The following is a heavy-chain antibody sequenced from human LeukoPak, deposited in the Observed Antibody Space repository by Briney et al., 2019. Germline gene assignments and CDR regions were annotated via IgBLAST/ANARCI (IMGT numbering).Heavy chain of an antibody. CDR3: ARDKVVTKRSGGPSQAVPGYFDL. J-gene: IGHJ2*01. Sequence: GGSLRLSCAASGFTFSSYSMNWVRQAPGKGLEWVSSISSSSSYIYYADSVKGRFTISRDNAKNSLYLQMNSLRAEDTAVYYCARDKVVTKRSGGPSQAVPGYFDLWGRGTLVTVSS. CDR1: GFTFSSYS. D-gene: IGHD4-23*01. V-gene: IGHV3-21*01. CDR2: ISSSSSYI.